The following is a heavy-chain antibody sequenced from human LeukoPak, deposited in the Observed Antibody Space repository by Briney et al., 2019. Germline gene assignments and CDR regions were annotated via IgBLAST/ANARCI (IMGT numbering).Heavy chain of an antibody. J-gene: IGHJ2*01. CDR1: GFTFDDYG. V-gene: IGHV3-9*01. Sequence: PGGSLRLSCAASGFTFDDYGIHWVRQAPGKGLEWVSGISWNSGDIAYADSVKGRFTISRDNPKNSLYLQMNSLRADDTAFYYCAKEPSGWFSWYFDLWGRGTLVTVTS. D-gene: IGHD6-19*01. CDR2: ISWNSGDI. CDR3: AKEPSGWFSWYFDL.